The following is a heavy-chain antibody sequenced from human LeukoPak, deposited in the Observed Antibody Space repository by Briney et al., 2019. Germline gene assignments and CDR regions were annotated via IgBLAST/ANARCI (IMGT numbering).Heavy chain of an antibody. V-gene: IGHV3-64*02. Sequence: PGGSLRLSCAASGFTFSNYPMHWVRQAPGKGLEYVSAISSSGDSPYYADSVKGRFTISRDNPKNTLYLHMGSLTVEDMAVYYCAREGHTSGFCGAFDIWGQGTVVTVSS. D-gene: IGHD3-22*01. CDR1: GFTFSNYP. CDR3: AREGHTSGFCGAFDI. CDR2: ISSSGDSP. J-gene: IGHJ3*02.